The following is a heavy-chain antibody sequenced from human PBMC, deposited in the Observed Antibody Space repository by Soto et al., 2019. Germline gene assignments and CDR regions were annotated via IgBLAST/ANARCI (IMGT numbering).Heavy chain of an antibody. D-gene: IGHD3-10*01. V-gene: IGHV4-59*01. CDR1: GGSISSYH. CDR3: ARRYGSAFDI. CDR2: IYYSGST. Sequence: NPSETLSLTCTVSGGSISSYHWSWIRQPPGKGLEWIGYIYYSGSTNYNPSLKSRVTISVDTSKNQFSLKLSSVTAADTAVYYCARRYGSAFDIWGQGTMVTVSS. J-gene: IGHJ3*02.